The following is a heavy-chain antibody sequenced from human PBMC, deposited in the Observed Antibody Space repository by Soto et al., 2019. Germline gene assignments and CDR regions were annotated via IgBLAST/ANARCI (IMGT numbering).Heavy chain of an antibody. J-gene: IGHJ6*02. D-gene: IGHD1-26*01. CDR3: ATPVPNLVAVGAVSGYYGMRV. CDR2: INAGNGNT. CDR1: GYSFTSYA. V-gene: IGHV1-3*01. Sequence: GASVEVACKASGYSFTSYAIYWVRQAPGQRLEWMGWINAGNGNTKYSQKLQGRVTFTGDTSASTAHMELSSLRSEYTPVYFCATPVPNLVAVGAVSGYYGMRVWGQGTTVTVSS.